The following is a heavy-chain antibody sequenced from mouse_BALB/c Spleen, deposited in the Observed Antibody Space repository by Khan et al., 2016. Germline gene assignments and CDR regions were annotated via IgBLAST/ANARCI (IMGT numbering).Heavy chain of an antibody. J-gene: IGHJ3*01. CDR2: INTETGEP. CDR3: ARGVRQLGLPFAY. CDR1: GYTFTDYS. V-gene: IGHV9-2-1*01. D-gene: IGHD3-2*01. Sequence: QIQLVQSGPELKKPGETVQISCKASGYTFTDYSIHWVKQAPGKGLKWMGWINTETGEPTYADDFKGRFAFSLETSASTAYLQINNLKNEATATYFCARGVRQLGLPFAYWGQGTLVTVSA.